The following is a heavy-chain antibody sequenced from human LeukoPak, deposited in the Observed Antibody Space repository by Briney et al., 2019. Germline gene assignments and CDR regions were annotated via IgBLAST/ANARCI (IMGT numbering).Heavy chain of an antibody. CDR2: ISGSGGST. D-gene: IGHD6-6*01. V-gene: IGHV3-23*01. J-gene: IGHJ4*02. CDR1: GFTFSSYA. CDR3: AKDSPFEYSSTLFDY. Sequence: GGSLRFSCAASGFTFSSYAMSWVRQAPGKGLEWVSAISGSGGSTYYADSVKGRFTISRDNSKNTLYLQMNSLRAEDTAVYYCAKDSPFEYSSTLFDYWGQGTLVTVSS.